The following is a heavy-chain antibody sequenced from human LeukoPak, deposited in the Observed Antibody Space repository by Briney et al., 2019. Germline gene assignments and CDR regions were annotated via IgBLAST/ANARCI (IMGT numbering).Heavy chain of an antibody. J-gene: IGHJ4*02. D-gene: IGHD3-10*01. V-gene: IGHV3-53*01. CDR2: IYSGGST. CDR1: GFTVSSNY. CDR3: ARDGNYYYGSGSYYGSLPLVYYFDY. Sequence: PGGSLRLSCAASGFTVSSNYMSWVRQAPGKGLEWVSVIYSGGSTYYADSVKGRFTISRDNSKNTLYLQMNSLRAEDAAVYYCARDGNYYYGSGSYYGSLPLVYYFDYWGQGTLVTVSS.